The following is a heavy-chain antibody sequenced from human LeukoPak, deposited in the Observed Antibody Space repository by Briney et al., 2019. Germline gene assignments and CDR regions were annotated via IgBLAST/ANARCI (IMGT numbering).Heavy chain of an antibody. V-gene: IGHV3-23*01. J-gene: IGHJ4*02. Sequence: GGSLRLSCAASGFTFSDYAMSWVRQAPGKGLEWVSGITGSSGSTYYADSVKGRFTISRDNSKNTLSLQMNSLRAEDTAIYYCAKPNYYDRGGYLFDYWGQGTPVTVSS. CDR3: AKPNYYDRGGYLFDY. CDR2: ITGSSGST. CDR1: GFTFSDYA. D-gene: IGHD3-22*01.